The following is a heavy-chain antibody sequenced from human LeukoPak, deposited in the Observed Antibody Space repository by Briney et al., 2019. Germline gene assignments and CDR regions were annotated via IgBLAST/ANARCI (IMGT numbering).Heavy chain of an antibody. Sequence: PSETLSLTSAVSGGSSRGVDLSRRGQPPGKGLEWIGEINHSGSTNYNPSLKSRVTISVDTSKNQFSLKLSSVTAADTAVSYCARGTMTPVTYYFDYWGQGTLVTVSS. CDR3: ARGTMTPVTYYFDY. D-gene: IGHD4-17*01. J-gene: IGHJ4*02. V-gene: IGHV4-34*01. CDR1: GGSSRGVD. CDR2: INHSGST.